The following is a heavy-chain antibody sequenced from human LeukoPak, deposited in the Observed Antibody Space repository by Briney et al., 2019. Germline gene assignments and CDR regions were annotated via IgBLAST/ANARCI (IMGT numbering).Heavy chain of an antibody. J-gene: IGHJ3*02. CDR1: GGSISSYY. D-gene: IGHD6-19*01. Sequence: PSETLSLTCTVSGGSISSYYWSWIRQPPGKGLEWIGYIYYSGSTNYNPSLKSRVTISVDTSKNQFSLKLSSVTAADTAVYYCAREIGSGWYLGAFDIWGQGTMVTVSS. CDR3: AREIGSGWYLGAFDI. V-gene: IGHV4-59*01. CDR2: IYYSGST.